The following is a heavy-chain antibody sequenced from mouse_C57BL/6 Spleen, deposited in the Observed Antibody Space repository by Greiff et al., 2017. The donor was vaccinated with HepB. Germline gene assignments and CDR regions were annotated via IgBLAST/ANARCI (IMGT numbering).Heavy chain of an antibody. D-gene: IGHD1-1*01. V-gene: IGHV14-3*01. Sequence: VQLQQSVAELVRPGASVKLSCTASGFNIKNTYMHWVKQRPEQGLEWIGRIDPANGNTKYAPKFQGKATITADTSSHTADLQLSSLTSEDTAIYYCASSLYGTWYFDVWGTGTTVTVSS. J-gene: IGHJ1*03. CDR1: GFNIKNTY. CDR2: IDPANGNT. CDR3: ASSLYGTWYFDV.